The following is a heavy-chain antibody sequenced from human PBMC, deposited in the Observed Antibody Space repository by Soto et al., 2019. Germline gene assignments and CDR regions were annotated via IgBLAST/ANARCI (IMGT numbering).Heavy chain of an antibody. CDR3: ARDVRSRRYDL. Sequence: QVQLVESGGGVVQPGRSLRLSCAASGFTFRNYGMHWVRQAPGKGLEWLAVIWYDGSNKYYADSVKGRFTISRDNSKNTLYLEMNSLRDEDTAVYYCARDVRSRRYDLWGQGTLVTVSS. CDR2: IWYDGSNK. D-gene: IGHD3-10*02. V-gene: IGHV3-33*01. CDR1: GFTFRNYG. J-gene: IGHJ5*02.